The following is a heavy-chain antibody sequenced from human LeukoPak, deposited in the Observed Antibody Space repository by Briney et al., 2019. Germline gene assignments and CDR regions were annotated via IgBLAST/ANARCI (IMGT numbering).Heavy chain of an antibody. D-gene: IGHD6-13*01. CDR3: AKDISPGGSSWSRLDY. Sequence: PGRSLRLSCAASGFTFSSYAMHWVRQAPGKGLEWVAVISYDGSNKYYADSVKGRFTISRDNAKNSLYLQMNSLRAEDTALYYCAKDISPGGSSWSRLDYWGQGTLVTVSS. J-gene: IGHJ4*02. V-gene: IGHV3-30-3*01. CDR1: GFTFSSYA. CDR2: ISYDGSNK.